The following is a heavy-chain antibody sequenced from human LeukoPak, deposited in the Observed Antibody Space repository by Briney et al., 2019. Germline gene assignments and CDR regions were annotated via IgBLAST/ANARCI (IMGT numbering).Heavy chain of an antibody. V-gene: IGHV4-59*01. Sequence: PSETLSLTCTVSGGSISSYYWSWIRQPPGKGLEWIGYIYYSGSTNYNPSLKSRVTISVDTSKNQFSLKLSSVTAADTAVYYCARTPPHYGDYGYYGMDVWGQGTTVTGSS. D-gene: IGHD4-17*01. CDR2: IYYSGST. CDR1: GGSISSYY. J-gene: IGHJ6*02. CDR3: ARTPPHYGDYGYYGMDV.